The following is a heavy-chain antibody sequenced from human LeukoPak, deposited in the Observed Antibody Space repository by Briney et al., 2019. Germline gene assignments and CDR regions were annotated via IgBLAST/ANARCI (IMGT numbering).Heavy chain of an antibody. CDR2: ISSSSSYI. Sequence: PGGSLRLSCAASGFTFSSYSMNWVRQAPGKGLEWVSSISSSSSYIYYADSVKGRFTISRDNAKNSLYLRMNSLRAEDTAVYYCARDDYGDYVSGWFDPWGQGTLVTVSS. V-gene: IGHV3-21*01. CDR3: ARDDYGDYVSGWFDP. D-gene: IGHD4-17*01. CDR1: GFTFSSYS. J-gene: IGHJ5*02.